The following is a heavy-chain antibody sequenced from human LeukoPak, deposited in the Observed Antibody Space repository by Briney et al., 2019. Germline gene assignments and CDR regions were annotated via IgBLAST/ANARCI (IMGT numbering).Heavy chain of an antibody. V-gene: IGHV1-18*01. D-gene: IGHD2-2*01. CDR3: ARDYCSSTSCYRDY. J-gene: IGHJ4*02. CDR2: ISGFNGNT. CDR1: GYTVISLG. Sequence: SVKVLCHACGYTVISLGFNWVRWVRRHGLKGMEWISGFNGNTKDAQKLRGISTMTTDTSTRTAYMELRSLRSDDTAEYYCARDYCSSTSCYRDYWGQGTLVTVSS.